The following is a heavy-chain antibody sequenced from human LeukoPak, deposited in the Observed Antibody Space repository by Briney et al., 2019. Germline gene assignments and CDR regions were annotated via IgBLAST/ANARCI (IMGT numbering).Heavy chain of an antibody. CDR2: IKQAGSEK. Sequence: GGSLRLSCAASGFTFSNAWMSWVRQAPGKGLEWVANIKQAGSEKYYVDSVKGRFTISRGNAKNSLYLQMNSLRAEDTAVYYCARGRGWLDPWGQGTLVTVSS. J-gene: IGHJ5*02. V-gene: IGHV3-7*01. CDR3: ARGRGWLDP. CDR1: GFTFSNAW.